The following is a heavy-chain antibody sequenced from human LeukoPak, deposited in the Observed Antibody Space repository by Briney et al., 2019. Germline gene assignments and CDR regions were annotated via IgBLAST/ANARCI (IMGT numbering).Heavy chain of an antibody. Sequence: GGSLRLSCAASGFTFSSYSMNWVRQAPGKGLEWGSSISSSRSYIYYADSVKGRFTISRENAKNSVHMQMNSLRAEDTAVYYCARAVGATLLGGAFDIWGQGTMVTVSS. CDR1: GFTFSSYS. CDR3: ARAVGATLLGGAFDI. J-gene: IGHJ3*02. D-gene: IGHD2-15*01. CDR2: ISSSRSYI. V-gene: IGHV3-21*01.